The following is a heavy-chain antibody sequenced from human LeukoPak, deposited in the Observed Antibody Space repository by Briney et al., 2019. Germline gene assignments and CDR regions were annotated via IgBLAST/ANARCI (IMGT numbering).Heavy chain of an antibody. J-gene: IGHJ4*02. V-gene: IGHV3-53*01. D-gene: IGHD1-26*01. CDR3: ARGGNYFDY. CDR2: IYSGGNT. Sequence: GGSLRLSCAASGSIVSSNYMTWVRQAPGKGLEWVSVIYSGGNTYYTDSVKGRFTVSRDNSKNTLYLQMNSLTAEDTAMYYCARGGNYFDYWGQGTLVTVSS. CDR1: GSIVSSNY.